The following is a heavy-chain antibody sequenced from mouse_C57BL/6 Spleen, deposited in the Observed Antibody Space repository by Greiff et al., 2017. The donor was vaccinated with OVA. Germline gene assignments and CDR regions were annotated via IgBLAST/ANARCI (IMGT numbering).Heavy chain of an antibody. CDR3: TRRDYSGSSYDYAMDY. CDR1: GYTFTDYE. J-gene: IGHJ4*01. V-gene: IGHV1-15*01. Sequence: QVQLQQSGAELVRPGASVTLSCKASGYTFTDYEMHWVKQTPVHGLEWIGAIDPETGGTAYNQKFKGKAILTADKSSSTAYMELRSLTSEDSAVYYCTRRDYSGSSYDYAMDYWGQGTSVTVSS. D-gene: IGHD1-1*01. CDR2: IDPETGGT.